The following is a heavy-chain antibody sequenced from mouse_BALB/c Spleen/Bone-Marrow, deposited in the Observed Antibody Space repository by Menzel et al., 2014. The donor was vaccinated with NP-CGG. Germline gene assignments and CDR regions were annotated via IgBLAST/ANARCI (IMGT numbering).Heavy chain of an antibody. CDR3: ARGLYGNSGY. V-gene: IGHV1-69*02. CDR1: GYTFTSYL. Sequence: QVQLQQPGAELVKPGASVKLSCKASGYTFTSYLMHWVKQRPGQGLEWIGEIDPSDSYTNYNQKFKGKATLTVDKSSSTAYMQLSSLTSEDSAVYYCARGLYGNSGYWGQGTTLTVSS. D-gene: IGHD2-1*01. J-gene: IGHJ2*01. CDR2: IDPSDSYT.